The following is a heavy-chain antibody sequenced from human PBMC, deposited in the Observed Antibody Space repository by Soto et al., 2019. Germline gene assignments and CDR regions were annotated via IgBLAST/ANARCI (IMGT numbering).Heavy chain of an antibody. J-gene: IGHJ6*02. Sequence: ASVKVSCKACGYTFTSYYMHWVRQAPGQGLEWMGIINPSGGSTSYAQKFQGRVTMTRDTSTSTVYMELSSLRSEDTAVYYCARDYTYYYDSSGSLTGMDVWGQGTTVTVSS. CDR3: ARDYTYYYDSSGSLTGMDV. V-gene: IGHV1-46*01. CDR1: GYTFTSYY. CDR2: INPSGGST. D-gene: IGHD3-22*01.